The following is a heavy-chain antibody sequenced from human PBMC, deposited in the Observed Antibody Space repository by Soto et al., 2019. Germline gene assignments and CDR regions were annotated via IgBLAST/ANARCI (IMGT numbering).Heavy chain of an antibody. D-gene: IGHD3-16*02. Sequence: EVQLLESGGGLVQPGGSLRLSCTASGITFSNYAMTWVRQAPRKGLEWVSSISTSGGRPYYADSVKGRFTILRDNSKNTLYLQMNSLRVEDTAVYYCAKDPDRYDYVWGTYRHIDHWGQGTLVTVSS. J-gene: IGHJ4*02. CDR2: ISTSGGRP. V-gene: IGHV3-23*01. CDR1: GITFSNYA. CDR3: AKDPDRYDYVWGTYRHIDH.